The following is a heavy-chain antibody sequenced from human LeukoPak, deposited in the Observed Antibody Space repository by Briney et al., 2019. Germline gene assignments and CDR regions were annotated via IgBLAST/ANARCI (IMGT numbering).Heavy chain of an antibody. Sequence: ASVKVSCKASGYTFTGYFLHWVRQAPGQALEWMGWINPNSGGTKYAQKFQGRVTMTRDTSISTAYMELSRLRSEDTAVYYCARAPGDYGYYYYYGMDVWGQGTTVTVSS. D-gene: IGHD4-17*01. J-gene: IGHJ6*02. CDR2: INPNSGGT. V-gene: IGHV1-2*02. CDR3: ARAPGDYGYYYYYGMDV. CDR1: GYTFTGYF.